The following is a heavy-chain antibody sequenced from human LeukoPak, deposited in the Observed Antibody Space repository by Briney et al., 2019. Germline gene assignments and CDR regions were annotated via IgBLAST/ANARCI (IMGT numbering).Heavy chain of an antibody. Sequence: GGSLRLSCAASGFTFSSYSMNWVRQAPGKGLEWVSYISSSSSTIYYADSVKGRFTISRDNAKNSLYLQMNSLRAEDTAVYYCARDRGYSYGYDCYFDYWGQGTLVTVSS. CDR2: ISSSSSTI. D-gene: IGHD5-18*01. CDR1: GFTFSSYS. J-gene: IGHJ4*02. CDR3: ARDRGYSYGYDCYFDY. V-gene: IGHV3-48*04.